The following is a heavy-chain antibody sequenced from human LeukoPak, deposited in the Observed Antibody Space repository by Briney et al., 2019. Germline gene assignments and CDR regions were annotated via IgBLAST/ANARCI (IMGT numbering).Heavy chain of an antibody. CDR3: AKVRSGNNYYFDY. J-gene: IGHJ4*02. D-gene: IGHD1/OR15-1a*01. CDR1: GFTFSDFA. V-gene: IGHV3-23*01. CDR2: MSASGSHT. Sequence: YPGGSLGLSCAASGFTFSDFAMSWVRQAPGKGLEWVSGMSASGSHTHSADFVKGRFTISRDNFKNTLYLQMNGLRVEDTAVYYCAKVRSGNNYYFDYWGQGTLVTVSS.